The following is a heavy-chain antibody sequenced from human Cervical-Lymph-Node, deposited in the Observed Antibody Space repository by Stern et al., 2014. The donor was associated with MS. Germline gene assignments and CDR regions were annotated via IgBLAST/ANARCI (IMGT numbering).Heavy chain of an antibody. CDR1: GFKFSIYW. J-gene: IGHJ4*02. CDR3: ARQTTAWASDV. Sequence: VQLVQSGAELIRPGESLKISCKGSGFKFSIYWIAWVRQMPGKGLEWMGIISPGDSETRYSPSFQVQVTMAADKSTSTAYLQWSSLNASDTAMYFCARQTTAWASDVWGQGTLVTVSS. V-gene: IGHV5-51*01. CDR2: ISPGDSET. D-gene: IGHD1-14*01.